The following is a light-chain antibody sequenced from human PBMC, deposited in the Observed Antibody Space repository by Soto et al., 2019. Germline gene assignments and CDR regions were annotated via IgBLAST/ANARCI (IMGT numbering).Light chain of an antibody. Sequence: QSALTQPASVSGSPGQSITISCTGTSSDVGGYNYVSWYQQHPGKAPKLMIYEVSNRPSGVSHRFSVSKSGNTASMTISGLQAEEEADYYCTSYTSSSTLVFGGGTKLTVL. CDR3: TSYTSSSTLV. J-gene: IGLJ2*01. CDR1: SSDVGGYNY. V-gene: IGLV2-14*01. CDR2: EVS.